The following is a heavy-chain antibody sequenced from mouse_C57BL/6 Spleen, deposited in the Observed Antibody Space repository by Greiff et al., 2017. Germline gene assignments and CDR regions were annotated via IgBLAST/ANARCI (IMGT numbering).Heavy chain of an antibody. CDR1: GYAFSSSW. Sequence: QVQLQQSGPELVKPGASVKISCKASGYAFSSSWMNWVKQRPGKGLEWIGRIYPGDGDTNYNGKFKGKATLTADKSSSTAYMQLSSLTSEDSAVYFCARCYYGSSEDFDYWGQGTTLTVSS. D-gene: IGHD1-1*01. CDR3: ARCYYGSSEDFDY. J-gene: IGHJ2*01. CDR2: IYPGDGDT. V-gene: IGHV1-82*01.